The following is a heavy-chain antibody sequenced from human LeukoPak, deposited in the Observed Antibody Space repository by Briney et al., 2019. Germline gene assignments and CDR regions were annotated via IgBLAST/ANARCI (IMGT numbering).Heavy chain of an antibody. V-gene: IGHV4-30-2*01. J-gene: IGHJ4*02. D-gene: IGHD3-3*01. CDR1: GGSISRGGYY. CDR3: ARDLEYYYFDY. CDR2: IYHSGST. Sequence: SETLSLTCTVSGGSISRGGYYWSWIRQPPGKGLEWIGYIYHSGSTYYNPSLKSRVTISVDRSKNQFSLKLSSVTAADTAVYYCARDLEYYYFDYWGQGTLVTVSS.